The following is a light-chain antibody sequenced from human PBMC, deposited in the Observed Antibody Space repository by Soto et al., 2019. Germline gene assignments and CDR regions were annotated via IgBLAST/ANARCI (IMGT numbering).Light chain of an antibody. Sequence: QSVLTQPPSASGTPGQRVTISCSGSSSNVGGNPVNWYQHVPTTAPKLLIYTNTQRPSGVPDRFSGYKSGTSASLAISGLQSEDEADYYCASWDDSLNGPVFGTGTKATVL. V-gene: IGLV1-44*01. CDR1: SSNVGGNP. CDR3: ASWDDSLNGPV. CDR2: TNT. J-gene: IGLJ1*01.